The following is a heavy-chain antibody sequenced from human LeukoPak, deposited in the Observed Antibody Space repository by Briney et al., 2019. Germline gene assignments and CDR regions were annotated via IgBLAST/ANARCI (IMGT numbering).Heavy chain of an antibody. CDR3: ARYSEPQFSFDI. V-gene: IGHV3-33*01. Sequence: GGSLRLSCAASGFTFSSYGMHWVRQAPGKGLEWVAVICYDGSKKYYADSVKGRFTISRDNSKNTLYLQMNSLRAEDTAVYYCARYSEPQFSFDIWGQGTMVTVSS. CDR1: GFTFSSYG. D-gene: IGHD2-15*01. J-gene: IGHJ3*02. CDR2: ICYDGSKK.